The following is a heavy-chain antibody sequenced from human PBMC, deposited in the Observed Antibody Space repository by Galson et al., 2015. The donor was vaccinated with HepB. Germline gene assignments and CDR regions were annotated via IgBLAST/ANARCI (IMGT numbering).Heavy chain of an antibody. Sequence: SLRLSCAASGLTKYATTWVRQAPGKGLEWVSTIGGNDSTTYYADSVKGRFTISRDNSKNTLYLQMNSLRVEDTAIYYCAKTTGRFSADFFWGQGTLVTVSS. CDR2: IGGNDSTT. V-gene: IGHV3-23*01. CDR3: AKTTGRFSADFF. J-gene: IGHJ1*01. CDR1: GLTKYA. D-gene: IGHD2-8*02.